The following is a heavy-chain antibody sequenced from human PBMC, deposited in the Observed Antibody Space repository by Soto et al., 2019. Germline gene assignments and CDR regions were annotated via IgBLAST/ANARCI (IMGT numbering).Heavy chain of an antibody. V-gene: IGHV4-30-4*01. J-gene: IGHJ4*02. CDR3: ATGLPYGNYPFDY. CDR1: GGSISSCDHY. D-gene: IGHD4-17*01. CDR2: IYYCGST. Sequence: ASETLSLTCTVSGGSISSCDHYWSWLRQPPGKGLEWIGYIYYCGSTYYNPSLKSRVSISIDTSKKQFSLNLSSVTAADTAVYYCATGLPYGNYPFDYWGQGTLVTVSS.